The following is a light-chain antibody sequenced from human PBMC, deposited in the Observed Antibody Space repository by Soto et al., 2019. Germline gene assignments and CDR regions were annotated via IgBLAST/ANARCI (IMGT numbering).Light chain of an antibody. J-gene: IGLJ1*01. V-gene: IGLV2-8*01. CDR2: EVT. CDR1: SSDVGAYNY. Sequence: QSALTQPPSASGSPGQSVTISCTGASSDVGAYNYVSWYQQHPGKAPKLIIYEVTNRPSGVPDRFSGSKSGNTASLTVSGLQAEDEADYFCSSYAGSNIHYVFGTGTKLTVL. CDR3: SSYAGSNIHYV.